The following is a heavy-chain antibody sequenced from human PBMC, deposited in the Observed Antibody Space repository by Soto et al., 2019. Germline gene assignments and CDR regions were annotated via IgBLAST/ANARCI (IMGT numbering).Heavy chain of an antibody. Sequence: ASVKVSCKASGYTFSGYYMHCVRQAPGQGLEWMGWINPNSGGTNYAQKFQGRVTMTRDTSISTAYMELSRLRSDDTAVYYCARDRGSGWYLTCYYYGMDVWGQGTTVTVSS. CDR1: GYTFSGYY. J-gene: IGHJ6*02. CDR2: INPNSGGT. CDR3: ARDRGSGWYLTCYYYGMDV. V-gene: IGHV1-2*02. D-gene: IGHD6-19*01.